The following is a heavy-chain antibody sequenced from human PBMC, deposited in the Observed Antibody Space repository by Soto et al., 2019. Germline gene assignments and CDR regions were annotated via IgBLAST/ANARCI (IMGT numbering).Heavy chain of an antibody. J-gene: IGHJ4*02. D-gene: IGHD6-19*01. V-gene: IGHV3-23*01. CDR2: ISGNGGTT. CDR3: ANSRSGWYVFDY. CDR1: GFAFSNYA. Sequence: PGGSLRLSCAASGFAFSNYAMSWVRQAPGKGLEWVSAISGNGGTTYYVDSVKGRFTISRDSSKNTLSLQMSSLRVEDTAVYFCANSRSGWYVFDYWGQGA.